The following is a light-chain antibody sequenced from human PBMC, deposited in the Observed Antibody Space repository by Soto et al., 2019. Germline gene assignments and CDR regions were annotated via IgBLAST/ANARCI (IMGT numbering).Light chain of an antibody. CDR3: QQYKDWRT. V-gene: IGKV3-15*01. CDR1: QSVSIN. CDR2: CAS. J-gene: IGKJ1*01. Sequence: ETVIIQAPATLSLSPGERATLSCRASQSVSINLAWYQQKPGQAPSLLIYCASTRATGIPVRLSGRGSGTEFIFYSSGLQSEDFGVDFGQQYKDWRTFGQGTKVDSK.